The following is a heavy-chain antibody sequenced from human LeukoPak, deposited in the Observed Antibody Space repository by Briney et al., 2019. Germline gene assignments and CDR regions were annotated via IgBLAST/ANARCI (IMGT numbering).Heavy chain of an antibody. V-gene: IGHV4-28*01. CDR2: IYHSGTT. J-gene: IGHJ5*02. Sequence: SETLSLTCAVSGYSITSSSWWGWIRQPPGKGLEWIGYIYHSGTTYYNPSLQSRVTISVDKSKNQFSLKLSSVTAADTAVYYCAGASVVVPAAGFDPWGQGTLVTVSS. D-gene: IGHD2-2*01. CDR3: AGASVVVPAAGFDP. CDR1: GYSITSSSW.